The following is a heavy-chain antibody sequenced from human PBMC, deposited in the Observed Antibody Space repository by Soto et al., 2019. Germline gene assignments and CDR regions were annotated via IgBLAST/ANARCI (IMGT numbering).Heavy chain of an antibody. J-gene: IGHJ5*02. V-gene: IGHV1-69*01. CDR3: ARATYNWNGVNWFDP. D-gene: IGHD1-20*01. CDR2: IIPIFGTA. CDR1: GGTFSSYA. Sequence: QVQLVQSGAEVKKPGSSVKVSCKASGGTFSSYAISWVRQAPGQGLEWMGGIIPIFGTANYAQKFEGSVTITADESTSTAYVELSSLRSEDTAVYYCARATYNWNGVNWFDPWGQGSLVTVSS.